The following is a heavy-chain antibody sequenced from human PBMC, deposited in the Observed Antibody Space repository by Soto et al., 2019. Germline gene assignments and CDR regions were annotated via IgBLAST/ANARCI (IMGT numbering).Heavy chain of an antibody. CDR1: GGTFSSYA. V-gene: IGHV1-69*06. J-gene: IGHJ6*02. Sequence: GASVKVSCKASGGTFSSYAISWVRQAPGQGLEWMGGIIPIFGTANYAQKFQGRVTITADKSTSTAYMELSSLRSEDTAVYYCARYYYGSSGYDGMDVWGQGTTVTVSS. CDR3: ARYYYGSSGYDGMDV. D-gene: IGHD3-22*01. CDR2: IIPIFGTA.